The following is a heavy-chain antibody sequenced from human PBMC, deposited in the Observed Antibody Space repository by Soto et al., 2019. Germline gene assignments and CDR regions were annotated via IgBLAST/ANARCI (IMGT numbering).Heavy chain of an antibody. D-gene: IGHD5-12*01. CDR3: ARHLSESGYDLNY. J-gene: IGHJ4*02. V-gene: IGHV4-39*01. Sequence: SETLSLTCTVSGGFITSDSYYWAWIRQPPGKGLEWIGSIYFSGSTYYNSALKSRLGISIDMSKNQFSLNPSSVTAADTAVYYCARHLSESGYDLNYWGQGTPVTVSS. CDR2: IYFSGST. CDR1: GGFITSDSYY.